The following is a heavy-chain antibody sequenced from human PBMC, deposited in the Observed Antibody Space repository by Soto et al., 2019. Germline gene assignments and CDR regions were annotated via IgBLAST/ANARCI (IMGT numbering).Heavy chain of an antibody. CDR2: INPNSGGT. CDR3: ARDKEWELQPNHWFDP. Sequence: ASVKVSCKASGYTFTGYYMHWVRQAPGQGLEWMGWINPNSGGTNYAQKFQGRVTMTRDTSISTAYMELSRLRSDDTAVYYCARDKEWELQPNHWFDPWGQGTLVTVSS. CDR1: GYTFTGYY. D-gene: IGHD1-26*01. J-gene: IGHJ5*02. V-gene: IGHV1-2*02.